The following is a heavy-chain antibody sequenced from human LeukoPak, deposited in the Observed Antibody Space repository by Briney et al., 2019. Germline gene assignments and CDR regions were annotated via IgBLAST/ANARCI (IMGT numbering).Heavy chain of an antibody. J-gene: IGHJ4*02. CDR1: GFTFSSYS. Sequence: PGGPLRLSCAASGFTFSSYSMNWVRQAPGKGLEWVSSISSNSSYIYYADSVKGRFTISRDNAKNSLYLQMNSLRAEDTAVCYCARDLHDSSGLDYWGQGTLVTVSS. V-gene: IGHV3-21*01. CDR2: ISSNSSYI. D-gene: IGHD3-22*01. CDR3: ARDLHDSSGLDY.